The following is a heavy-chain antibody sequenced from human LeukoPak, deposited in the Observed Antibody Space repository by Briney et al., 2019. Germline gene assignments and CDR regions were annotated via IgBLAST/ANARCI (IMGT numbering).Heavy chain of an antibody. D-gene: IGHD6-25*01. CDR1: GGSISSYY. CDR2: IYYSGST. Sequence: SETLSFTCTVSGGSISSYYWSWIRQPPGKGLEWIGYIYYSGSTYYNPSLKSRVTISVDTSKNQFSLKLSSVTAADTAVYYCARDAAPSSYGMDVWGQGTTVTVSS. CDR3: ARDAAPSSYGMDV. V-gene: IGHV4-59*12. J-gene: IGHJ6*02.